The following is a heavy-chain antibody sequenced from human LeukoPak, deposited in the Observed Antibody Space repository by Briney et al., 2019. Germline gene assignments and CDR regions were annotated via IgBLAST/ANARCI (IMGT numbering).Heavy chain of an antibody. Sequence: GGSLRLSCAASGFTFSTYEMNWVRQAPGKGLEWVSYISSSSSSIYYADSVKGRFTISRDNAKNTLYLQMNSLRAEDTAVYYCARGLSGYASSLGYWGQGTLVTVSA. D-gene: IGHD6-6*01. CDR1: GFTFSTYE. CDR3: ARGLSGYASSLGY. CDR2: ISSSSSSI. V-gene: IGHV3-48*03. J-gene: IGHJ4*02.